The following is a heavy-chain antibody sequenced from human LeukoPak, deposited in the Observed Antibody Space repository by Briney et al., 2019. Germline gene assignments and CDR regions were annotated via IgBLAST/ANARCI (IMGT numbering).Heavy chain of an antibody. CDR1: GGTFSSYA. J-gene: IGHJ4*02. D-gene: IGHD6-13*01. CDR3: ARFGSIAAAGETVDY. CDR2: IIPIFGTA. V-gene: IGHV1-69*13. Sequence: GASVKVSCKASGGTFSSYAISWVRQAPGQGLEWMGGIIPIFGTANYAQKFQGRVTITADESTSTAYMELSSLRSEDTAVYYCARFGSIAAAGETVDYWGQGTLVTVSS.